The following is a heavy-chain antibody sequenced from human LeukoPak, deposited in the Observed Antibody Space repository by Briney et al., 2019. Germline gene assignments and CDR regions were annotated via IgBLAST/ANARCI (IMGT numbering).Heavy chain of an antibody. CDR3: AKGGGYSYGPDDAFDI. Sequence: GGSLRLSCAASGFTFSSYAMSWVRQAPGKGLEWVSAISGSGGSTYYADSVKGRVTISRDNSKNTLYLQMNSLRAEDTAVYYCAKGGGYSYGPDDAFDIWGQGTMVTVSS. CDR2: ISGSGGST. CDR1: GFTFSSYA. D-gene: IGHD5-18*01. V-gene: IGHV3-23*01. J-gene: IGHJ3*02.